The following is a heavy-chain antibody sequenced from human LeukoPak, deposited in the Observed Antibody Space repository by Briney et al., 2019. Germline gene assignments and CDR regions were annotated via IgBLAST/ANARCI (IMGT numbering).Heavy chain of an antibody. J-gene: IGHJ4*02. CDR3: AKERQAGDYFTSDH. CDR2: ISGSSPAT. CDR1: GFTFSSYA. V-gene: IGHV3-23*01. Sequence: GGSLRLSCAASGFTFSSYAMSWVHQAPGKGLEWVSAISGSSPATYYSGSVKGRFTISRDNSKNTLYLQMNSLRAEDTAVYYCAKERQAGDYFTSDHWGQGTLVTVSS. D-gene: IGHD4-17*01.